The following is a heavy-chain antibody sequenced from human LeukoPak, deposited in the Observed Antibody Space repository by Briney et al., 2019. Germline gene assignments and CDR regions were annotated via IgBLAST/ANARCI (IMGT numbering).Heavy chain of an antibody. CDR3: ASNPHYDSSGYYFRFPNWFDP. D-gene: IGHD3-22*01. CDR2: INPNSGGT. CDR1: GYTFINYD. Sequence: ASVKVSCKASGYTFINYDITWVRQAPGQRLEWMGWINPNSGGTNYAQKFQGRVTMTRDTSISTAYMELSRLRSDDTAVYYCASNPHYDSSGYYFRFPNWFDPWGQGTLVTVSS. J-gene: IGHJ5*02. V-gene: IGHV1-2*02.